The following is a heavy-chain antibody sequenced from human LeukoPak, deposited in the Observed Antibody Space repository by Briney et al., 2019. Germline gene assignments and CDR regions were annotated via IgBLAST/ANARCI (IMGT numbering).Heavy chain of an antibody. Sequence: QPSETLSLTCAVYGGSFSGYYWSWIRQPPGKGLEWIGEINHSGSTNYNPSLKSRVTISVDTSKNQFSLKLSSVTAADTAVYYCARLLQDIVVVPAEYYMDVWGKGTTVTISS. CDR3: ARLLQDIVVVPAEYYMDV. CDR2: INHSGST. D-gene: IGHD2-2*01. J-gene: IGHJ6*03. V-gene: IGHV4-34*01. CDR1: GGSFSGYY.